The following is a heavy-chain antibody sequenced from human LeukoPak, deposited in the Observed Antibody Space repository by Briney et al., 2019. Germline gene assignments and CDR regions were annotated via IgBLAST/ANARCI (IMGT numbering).Heavy chain of an antibody. CDR1: GYTFTSYG. V-gene: IGHV1-18*01. CDR2: ISAYNGNT. J-gene: IGHJ4*02. D-gene: IGHD5-12*01. CDR3: AREPFTGYWDYYFDY. Sequence: ASVKVSCKASGYTFTSYGVSWVRQAPGQGLEWMGWISAYNGNTNYAQKLQGRVTMTTDTSTSTAYMELRSLRSDDTAVYYCAREPFTGYWDYYFDYWGQGTLVTVSS.